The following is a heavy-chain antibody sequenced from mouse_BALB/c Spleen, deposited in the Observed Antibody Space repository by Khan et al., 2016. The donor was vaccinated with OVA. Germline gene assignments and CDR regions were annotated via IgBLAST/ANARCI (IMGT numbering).Heavy chain of an antibody. CDR2: INPSSGYT. D-gene: IGHD2-4*01. V-gene: IGHV1-4*01. J-gene: IGHJ3*01. Sequence: QVQLKQSGAELARPGASVKMSCKASGYTFTSYTMHWVKQRPGQGLEWIGYINPSSGYTNYNQKFKDKATLTADKSSSTAYMQLSSLTSEDSAVYYCAREGDDYDGFADWGQGTLVTVAA. CDR3: AREGDDYDGFAD. CDR1: GYTFTSYT.